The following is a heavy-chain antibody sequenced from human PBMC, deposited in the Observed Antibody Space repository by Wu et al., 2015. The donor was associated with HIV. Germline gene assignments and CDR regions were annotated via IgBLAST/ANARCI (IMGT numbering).Heavy chain of an antibody. V-gene: IGHV1-69*12. J-gene: IGHJ4*02. CDR2: IIPIFGTA. CDR1: GGTFSNYA. Sequence: QVQLVQSGAEVKKPGSSVKVSCKASGGTFSNYAISWVRQAPGQGLEWMGGIIPIFGTANYAQKFHDRLAIIADGSTTTAYMELRNLRSEDTAVYFCTRSSFAGSSDTWYSFDKWGQGTLVTVSS. CDR3: TRSSFAGSSDTWYSFDK. D-gene: IGHD6-13*01.